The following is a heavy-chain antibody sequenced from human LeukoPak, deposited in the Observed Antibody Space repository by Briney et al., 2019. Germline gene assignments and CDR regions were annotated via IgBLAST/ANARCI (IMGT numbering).Heavy chain of an antibody. V-gene: IGHV3-30*18. J-gene: IGHJ6*04. CDR1: GFTFSSYG. CDR2: ISYDGSNK. D-gene: IGHD5-18*01. Sequence: GGSLRLSCAASGFTFSSYGIHWVRQAPGKGLEWVAVISYDGSNKYYADSVKGRFTISRDNSKNTLYLQMNSLRAEDTAVYYCAKDISVDTAMVIGMDVWGKGTTVTVSS. CDR3: AKDISVDTAMVIGMDV.